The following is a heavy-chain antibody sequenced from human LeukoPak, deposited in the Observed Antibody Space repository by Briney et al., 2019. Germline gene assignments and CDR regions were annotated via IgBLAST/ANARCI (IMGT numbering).Heavy chain of an antibody. CDR3: SKRDIVAVVVDR. Sequence: PGGSLRLSCAASGFSFSTYAMGWVRQAPGKGLEWVSIISDNGVYAYYADSVKGRLTISRDNSKDTLYLQMNSLRAEDTAVYYCSKRDIVAVVVDRWGQGALVTVSS. CDR2: ISDNGVYA. CDR1: GFSFSTYA. V-gene: IGHV3-23*01. J-gene: IGHJ4*02. D-gene: IGHD5-12*01.